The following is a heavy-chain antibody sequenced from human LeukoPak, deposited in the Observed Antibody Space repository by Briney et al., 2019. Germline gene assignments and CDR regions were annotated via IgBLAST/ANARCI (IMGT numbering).Heavy chain of an antibody. Sequence: GESLKISCKASGYSFASYWIGWVRQMSGKGLEWMAIIHPNDASTIYSPSFQGQVTISADKSISTAYLQWSSLKASDTAMYYCARRLRDGYPYDIWGQGTMVTVSS. D-gene: IGHD5-24*01. CDR3: ARRLRDGYPYDI. V-gene: IGHV5-51*01. J-gene: IGHJ3*02. CDR1: GYSFASYW. CDR2: IHPNDAST.